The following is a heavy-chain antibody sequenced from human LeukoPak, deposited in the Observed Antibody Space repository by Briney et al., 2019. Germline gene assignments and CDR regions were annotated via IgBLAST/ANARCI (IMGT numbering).Heavy chain of an antibody. CDR2: ISSSSSYI. D-gene: IGHD3-10*01. CDR3: ARPLYGSGTLSSLFDY. CDR1: GFTFSSYS. Sequence: KAGGSLRLSCAASGFTFSSYSMNWVRQAPGKGLEWVSSISSSSSYIYYADSVKGRFTISRDNAKNSLYLQMNSLRAEDTAVYYCARPLYGSGTLSSLFDYWGQGTLVTVSS. V-gene: IGHV3-21*01. J-gene: IGHJ4*02.